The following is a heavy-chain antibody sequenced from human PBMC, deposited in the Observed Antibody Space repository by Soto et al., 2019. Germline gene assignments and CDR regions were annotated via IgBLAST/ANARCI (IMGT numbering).Heavy chain of an antibody. Sequence: SETLSLTCAVSGDSINYCYWSWIRQPPGKGLEWIGNIYYTGTTTYNPSLESRVTMSVDTSKNQFSLKLNSVDAADTAVYYCAKYRRTEAEGFTLDYWGRGTLVTVSS. J-gene: IGHJ4*02. CDR3: AKYRRTEAEGFTLDY. CDR2: IYYTGTT. D-gene: IGHD6-13*01. CDR1: GDSINYCY. V-gene: IGHV4-59*01.